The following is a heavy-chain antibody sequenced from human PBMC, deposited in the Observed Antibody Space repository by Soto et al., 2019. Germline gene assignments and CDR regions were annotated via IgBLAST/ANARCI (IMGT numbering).Heavy chain of an antibody. J-gene: IGHJ3*02. CDR3: VGEYYSDSSGYYTDAFDI. CDR2: ISAYNGNT. D-gene: IGHD3-22*01. V-gene: IGHV1-18*01. CDR1: GYTFTSYG. Sequence: ASVKVSCKASGYTFTSYGISWVRQAPGQGLEWMGWISAYNGNTNYAQKLQGRVTMTTDTSTSTAYMELRSLRSDDTAVYYCVGEYYSDSSGYYTDAFDIWGQGTMVTVSS.